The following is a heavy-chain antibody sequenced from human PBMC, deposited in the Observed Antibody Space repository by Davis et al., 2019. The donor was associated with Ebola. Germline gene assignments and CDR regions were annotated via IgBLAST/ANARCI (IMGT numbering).Heavy chain of an antibody. CDR2: ISYDGSNK. V-gene: IGHV3-30*18. Sequence: GESLKISCAASGFTFSSYGMHWVRQAPGKGLEWVAVISYDGSNKYYADSVKGRFTISRDNSENTLFLQMDSLRAEDTAVYYCAKGSGATRPYYFDYWGQGTQVTVSS. D-gene: IGHD3-10*01. CDR1: GFTFSSYG. J-gene: IGHJ4*02. CDR3: AKGSGATRPYYFDY.